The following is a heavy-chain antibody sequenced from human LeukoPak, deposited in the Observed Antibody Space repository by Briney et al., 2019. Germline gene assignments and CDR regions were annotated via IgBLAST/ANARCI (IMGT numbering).Heavy chain of an antibody. Sequence: PSETLSLTCAVYGGSFSGYYWSWIRQPPGKGLEWIGEINHSGSTNYNPSLKSRVTISVDTSKNQFSLKLSSVTVADTAMYYCARGRIAAAGLDYWGQGTLVTVSS. CDR1: GGSFSGYY. V-gene: IGHV4-34*01. D-gene: IGHD6-13*01. CDR2: INHSGST. CDR3: ARGRIAAAGLDY. J-gene: IGHJ4*02.